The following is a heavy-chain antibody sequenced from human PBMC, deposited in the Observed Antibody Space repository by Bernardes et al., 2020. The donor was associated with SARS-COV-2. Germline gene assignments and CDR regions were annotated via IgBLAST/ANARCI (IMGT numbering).Heavy chain of an antibody. D-gene: IGHD3-3*01. J-gene: IGHJ6*02. V-gene: IGHV3-23*01. CDR2: ISGSGGST. Sequence: GSLRLSCAASGFTFSSYAMSWVRQAPGKGLEWVSAISGSGGSTYYADSVKGRFTISRDNSKNTLYLQMNSLRAEDTAVYYCAKRIGGHDFWSGYPFGMDVWGQGTTVTVSS. CDR1: GFTFSSYA. CDR3: AKRIGGHDFWSGYPFGMDV.